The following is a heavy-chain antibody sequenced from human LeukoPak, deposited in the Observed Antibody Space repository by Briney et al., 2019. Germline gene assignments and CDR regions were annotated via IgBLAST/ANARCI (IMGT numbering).Heavy chain of an antibody. V-gene: IGHV1-18*01. J-gene: IGHJ6*03. Sequence: GASVKVSCKASGYTFTSYGISWVRQAPGQGLGWMGWISAYNGNTNYAQKLQGRVTMTTDTSTSTAYMELRSLRSDDTAVYYCAAHPHCSSTSCYPYYYYYYMDVWGKGTTVTVSS. D-gene: IGHD2-2*01. CDR1: GYTFTSYG. CDR3: AAHPHCSSTSCYPYYYYYYMDV. CDR2: ISAYNGNT.